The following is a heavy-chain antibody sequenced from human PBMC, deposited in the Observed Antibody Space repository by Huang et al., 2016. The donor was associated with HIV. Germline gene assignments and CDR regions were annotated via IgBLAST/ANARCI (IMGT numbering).Heavy chain of an antibody. J-gene: IGHJ4*02. D-gene: IGHD4-17*01. Sequence: QVELVQSGAEVKPPGSSVKGSCKASGGTFSKYAISWVRQDTGQGLEWMGGIIPMFGTPNYARKFQGRVTITADDSTSTTYVEVSSLRSEDTALYYCARGQLGSYGDYDVLYWGQGTLVTVSS. CDR1: GGTFSKYA. V-gene: IGHV1-69*13. CDR2: IIPMFGTP. CDR3: ARGQLGSYGDYDVLY.